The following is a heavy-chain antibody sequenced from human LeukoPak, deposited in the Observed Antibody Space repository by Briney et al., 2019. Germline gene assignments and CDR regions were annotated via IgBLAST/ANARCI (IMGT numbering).Heavy chain of an antibody. CDR3: ARALKSNNWFDS. V-gene: IGHV4-59*01. Sequence: SETLSLTCTVSGGSISSYYWSWIRQPPGKGLEWIGYIYYSGSTNYNPSLKSRVTISVDTSKNQFSLKLSSVTAADTAVYYCARALKSNNWFDSWGQGTLVTVSS. CDR1: GGSISSYY. J-gene: IGHJ5*01. CDR2: IYYSGST.